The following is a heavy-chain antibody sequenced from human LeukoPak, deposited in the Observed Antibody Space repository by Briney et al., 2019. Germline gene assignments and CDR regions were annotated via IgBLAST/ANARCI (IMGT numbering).Heavy chain of an antibody. CDR1: GGSISSSSYY. V-gene: IGHV4-39*07. J-gene: IGHJ4*02. Sequence: SETLSLTCTVSGGSISSSSYYWGWIRQPPGKGLEWIGSIYYSGSTYYNPSLKSRVTISVDTSKNQFSLKLSSVTAADTAMYYCAGGGSGYLFDYWGQGTLVTVSS. CDR3: AGGGSGYLFDY. CDR2: IYYSGST. D-gene: IGHD3-22*01.